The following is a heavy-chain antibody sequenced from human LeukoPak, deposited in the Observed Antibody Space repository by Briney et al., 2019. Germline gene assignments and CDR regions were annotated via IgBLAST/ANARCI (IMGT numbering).Heavy chain of an antibody. J-gene: IGHJ4*02. CDR2: ISGYNGNT. Sequence: ASVRLSCKASGYTFTSYGISWVRHAPGQGPEWMGWISGYNGNTNYAQQFRGSVIITTDTSTSTAYMELRSLRSDDTSVYYWARDGISSSFDYWGQETLVTVSS. CDR1: GYTFTSYG. V-gene: IGHV1-18*01. CDR3: ARDGISSSFDY. D-gene: IGHD6-6*01.